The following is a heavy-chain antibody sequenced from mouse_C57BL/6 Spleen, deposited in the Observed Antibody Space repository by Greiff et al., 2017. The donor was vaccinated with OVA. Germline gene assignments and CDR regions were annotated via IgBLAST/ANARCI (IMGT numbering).Heavy chain of an antibody. CDR1: GFTFSSYA. J-gene: IGHJ2*01. CDR3: ARDSSGYYFGY. Sequence: DVHLVESGGGLVKPGGSLKLSCAASGFTFSSYAMSWVRQTPEKRLEWVATISAGGSYTYYPDNVKGRFTISRDNAKNNLYLQMSHLKSEDTAMYYCARDSSGYYFGYWGQGTTLTVSS. D-gene: IGHD3-2*02. CDR2: ISAGGSYT. V-gene: IGHV5-4*01.